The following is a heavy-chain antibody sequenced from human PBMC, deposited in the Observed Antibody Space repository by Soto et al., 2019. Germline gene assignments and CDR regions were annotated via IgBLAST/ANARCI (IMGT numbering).Heavy chain of an antibody. Sequence: GGALRLSCAASGFTFSTYAMSWVRQAPGKGLDWVSSISSSGDSTKYADSVKGRFTISRDNSKNTLYLQINNLGAADTAIYYCATNGHCTGTNCYAPFDTWGQGTQITVYS. V-gene: IGHV3-23*01. J-gene: IGHJ5*02. CDR1: GFTFSTYA. D-gene: IGHD2-2*01. CDR2: ISSSGDST. CDR3: ATNGHCTGTNCYAPFDT.